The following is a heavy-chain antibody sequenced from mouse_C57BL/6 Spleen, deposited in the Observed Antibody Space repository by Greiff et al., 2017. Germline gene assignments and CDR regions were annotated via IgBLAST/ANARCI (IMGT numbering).Heavy chain of an antibody. Sequence: VQLQQSGAELARPGVSVKLSCKASGYTFTSYGISWVKQRTGQGLEWIGEIYPRSGNTYYNEKFKGKATLTADKSSSTAYMELRSLTSEDSAVYFCARSYYGRTLYYFDYWGQGTTLTVSS. CDR3: ARSYYGRTLYYFDY. D-gene: IGHD1-1*01. CDR1: GYTFTSYG. CDR2: IYPRSGNT. V-gene: IGHV1-81*01. J-gene: IGHJ2*01.